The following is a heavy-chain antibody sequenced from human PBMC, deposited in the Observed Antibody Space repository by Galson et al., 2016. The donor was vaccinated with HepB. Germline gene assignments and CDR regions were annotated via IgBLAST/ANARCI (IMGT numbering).Heavy chain of an antibody. CDR1: GFTLDNYA. CDR2: ISWNSGAI. D-gene: IGHD3/OR15-3a*01. J-gene: IGHJ6*04. Sequence: SLRLSCAASGFTLDNYAMHWVRQAPGKGLEWVSGISWNSGAIGYADSVKGRFTVPRDNAKNSLYLQMNSLRAEDTALYYCAKDIGRGTSYYFYGMDVWGKGTTVTVSS. CDR3: AKDIGRGTSYYFYGMDV. V-gene: IGHV3-9*01.